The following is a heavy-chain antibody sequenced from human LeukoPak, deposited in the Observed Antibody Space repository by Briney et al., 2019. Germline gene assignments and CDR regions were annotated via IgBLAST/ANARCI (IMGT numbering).Heavy chain of an antibody. V-gene: IGHV4-39*01. Sequence: PSETLSLTCTVSGGSISSSSYYWGWIRQPPGKGLEWIGSIYYSGSTYYNPSLKSRVTISVDTSKNQFSLKLSSVTAADTAVYYCARPVCSSTSRYFDYWGQGTLVTVSS. D-gene: IGHD2-2*01. CDR2: IYYSGST. J-gene: IGHJ4*02. CDR3: ARPVCSSTSRYFDY. CDR1: GGSISSSSYY.